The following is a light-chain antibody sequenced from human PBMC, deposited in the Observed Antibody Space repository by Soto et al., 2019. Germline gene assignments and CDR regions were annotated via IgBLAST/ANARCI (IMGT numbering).Light chain of an antibody. CDR2: GVS. CDR1: QSITSTY. CDR3: QRYTDWPLT. J-gene: IGKJ1*01. Sequence: EVVMKHSPATLSVSPCERATLSFSASQSITSTYLAWYQQKPGQAPRLLIYGVSSRATGVPDRFSGSGSGTDSTLTISRLEPEDFAVYYCQRYTDWPLTFGQGTKVDIK. V-gene: IGKV3-20*01.